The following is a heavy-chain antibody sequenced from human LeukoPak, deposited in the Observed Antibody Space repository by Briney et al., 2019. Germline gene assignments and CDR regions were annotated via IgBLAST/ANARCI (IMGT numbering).Heavy chain of an antibody. Sequence: ASVKVSCKASGGTFNSYGIIWVRQAPGQGLEWMGGIIPILGTANYAQKFQGRVTISADKSTSTAYMELSSLRSEDTAVYYCATGLWFGKYLDVWGKGTTVTISS. CDR2: IIPILGTA. CDR3: ATGLWFGKYLDV. J-gene: IGHJ6*04. D-gene: IGHD3-10*01. V-gene: IGHV1-69*10. CDR1: GGTFNSYG.